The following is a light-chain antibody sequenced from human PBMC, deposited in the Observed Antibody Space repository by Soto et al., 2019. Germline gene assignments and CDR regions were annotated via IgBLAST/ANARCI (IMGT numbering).Light chain of an antibody. CDR3: QSYDSSLSVV. CDR1: SSNIGAGYD. Sequence: QSVLTQPPSMSGAPGQRVTISCTGSSSNIGAGYDVHWYQQHPGTAPKLLIFDNNNRPSGVPDRFSGSKSDTSASLAITGLQAEDEADYYCQSYDSSLSVVFGGGTKLTVL. CDR2: DNN. J-gene: IGLJ2*01. V-gene: IGLV1-40*01.